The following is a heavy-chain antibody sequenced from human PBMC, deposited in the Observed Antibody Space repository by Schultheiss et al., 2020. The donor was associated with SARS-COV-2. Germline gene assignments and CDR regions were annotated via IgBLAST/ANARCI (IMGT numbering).Heavy chain of an antibody. Sequence: ASVKVSCKASGYTFTGYYMHWVRQAPGKGLEWMGGIIPIFGTANYAQKFQGRVTMTRDTSISTAYMELSRLRSDDTAVYYCARDHTMIVVTSAFDIWGQGTMVTVSS. CDR2: IIPIFGTA. V-gene: IGHV1-2*02. J-gene: IGHJ3*02. CDR3: ARDHTMIVVTSAFDI. D-gene: IGHD3-22*01. CDR1: GYTFTGYY.